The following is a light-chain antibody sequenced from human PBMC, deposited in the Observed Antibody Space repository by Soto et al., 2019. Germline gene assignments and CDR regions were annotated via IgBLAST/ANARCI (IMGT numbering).Light chain of an antibody. V-gene: IGKV1-5*01. Sequence: DIQMTQSPSNLSATAGDRVTITCRASQSISRWLAWYQQKPGKAPKALIYDASTLRSGVPSRFSGSGSGTEFTLTISSLHPDYFATYYCQQYNTYSTFGQGTRLEIK. CDR3: QQYNTYST. J-gene: IGKJ5*01. CDR2: DAS. CDR1: QSISRW.